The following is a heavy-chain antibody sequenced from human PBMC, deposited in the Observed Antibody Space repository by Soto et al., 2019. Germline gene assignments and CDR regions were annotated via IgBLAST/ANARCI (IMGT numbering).Heavy chain of an antibody. CDR2: INHSGST. CDR1: GGSLSGYF. CDR3: ARDSEVGDYFDY. J-gene: IGHJ4*02. V-gene: IGHV4-34*01. Sequence: PSETLSLTCAVYGGSLSGYFWSWIRQPPGKGLEWIGEINHSGSTNYNPSLKSRLTISVDTSNNHFSLKLSSVTAADTAVYYCARDSEVGDYFDYWGQGTLVTVSS. D-gene: IGHD1-26*01.